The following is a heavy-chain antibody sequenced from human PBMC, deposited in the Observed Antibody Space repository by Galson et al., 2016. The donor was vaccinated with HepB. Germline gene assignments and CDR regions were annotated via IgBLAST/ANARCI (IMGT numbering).Heavy chain of an antibody. D-gene: IGHD3-16*01. Sequence: SLRLSCAASGFTFKNYAMHWVRQAPGKGLEWVSVISGSGGATYYADSVKGRFTISRDNSKNTLYLQMNSLRAEDTAIYYCTKDRLSYGSRSFDYWGQGTLITVSS. CDR2: ISGSGGAT. CDR3: TKDRLSYGSRSFDY. V-gene: IGHV3-23*01. J-gene: IGHJ4*02. CDR1: GFTFKNYA.